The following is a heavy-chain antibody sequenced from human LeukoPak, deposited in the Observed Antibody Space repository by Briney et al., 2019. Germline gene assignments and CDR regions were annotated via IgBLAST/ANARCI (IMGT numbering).Heavy chain of an antibody. CDR3: ARGHYGLDV. CDR2: INQDGSER. Sequence: PGGSLRLSCAASGFTFSSWWMSWVRQAPGKGLEWVAHINQDGSERDYVDSVKGRFTISRDNAKNSLYVQMNSLRAEDTAVYYSARGHYGLDVWGKGTTVTVSS. V-gene: IGHV3-7*03. J-gene: IGHJ6*04. CDR1: GFTFSSWW.